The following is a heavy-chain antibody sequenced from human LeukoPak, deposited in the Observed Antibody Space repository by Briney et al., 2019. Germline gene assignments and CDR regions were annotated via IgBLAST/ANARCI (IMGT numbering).Heavy chain of an antibody. Sequence: GRSLRLSCAASGFTFSSYGMHWVRQAPGKGLEWVSAISGSGGSTYYADSVKGRFTISRDNSKNTLYLQMNSLRAEDTAVYYCAKGTTEVAHFDYWGQGTLVTVSS. CDR3: AKGTTEVAHFDY. V-gene: IGHV3-23*01. J-gene: IGHJ4*02. CDR2: ISGSGGST. CDR1: GFTFSSYG. D-gene: IGHD1-1*01.